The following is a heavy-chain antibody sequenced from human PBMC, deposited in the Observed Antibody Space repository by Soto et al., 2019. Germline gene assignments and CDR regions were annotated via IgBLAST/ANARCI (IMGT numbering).Heavy chain of an antibody. CDR1: GFTFSSYG. CDR2: ISYDGSNK. V-gene: IGHV3-30*18. D-gene: IGHD3-3*01. CDR3: AKAPFGVVIVGWFDP. J-gene: IGHJ5*02. Sequence: TGGSLRLSCAASGFTFSSYGMHWVRQAPGKGLEWVAVISYDGSNKYYADSVKGRFTISRDNSKNTLYLQMNSLRAEDTAVYYCAKAPFGVVIVGWFDPWGQGTLVTVSS.